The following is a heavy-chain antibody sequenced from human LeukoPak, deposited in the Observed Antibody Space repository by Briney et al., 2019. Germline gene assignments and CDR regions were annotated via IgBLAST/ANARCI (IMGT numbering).Heavy chain of an antibody. CDR3: AKTPDGL. Sequence: GRSLRLSCAASGFTFSSYAMHWVRQAPGKGLEWVAVISYDGSNKYYADSVKGRFTISRDNSKNTLYLQMNSLRAEDTAVYYCAKTPDGLWGQGTLVTVSS. J-gene: IGHJ4*02. V-gene: IGHV3-30*04. CDR1: GFTFSSYA. D-gene: IGHD3/OR15-3a*01. CDR2: ISYDGSNK.